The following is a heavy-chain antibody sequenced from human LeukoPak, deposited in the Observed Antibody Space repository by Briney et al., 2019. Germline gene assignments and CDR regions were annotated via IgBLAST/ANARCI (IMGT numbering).Heavy chain of an antibody. D-gene: IGHD1-26*01. CDR2: ISGSGGST. V-gene: IGHV3-23*01. CDR3: VKDGSGSYYFDY. Sequence: GGSLRPSCAASGFTFSSYAMSWVRQAPGKGLEWVSAISGSGGSTYYADSVKGRFTISRDNSKNTLYLQMNSLRAEDTAVYYCVKDGSGSYYFDYWGQGTLVTVSS. J-gene: IGHJ4*02. CDR1: GFTFSSYA.